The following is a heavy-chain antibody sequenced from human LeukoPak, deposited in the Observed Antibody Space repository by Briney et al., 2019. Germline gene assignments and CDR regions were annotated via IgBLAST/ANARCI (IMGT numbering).Heavy chain of an antibody. V-gene: IGHV1-8*03. CDR2: MNPSSGNT. Sequence: ASVKVSCKASGYTFTSYDINWVRQATGQGLEWMGWMNPSSGNTGYAQKFQGRVTITRNSSISTAYMDLSSLRSEDTAVYYCARGSSSWFYAYYYYMDVWGKGTTVTVSS. CDR3: ARGSSSWFYAYYYYMDV. CDR1: GYTFTSYD. D-gene: IGHD6-13*01. J-gene: IGHJ6*03.